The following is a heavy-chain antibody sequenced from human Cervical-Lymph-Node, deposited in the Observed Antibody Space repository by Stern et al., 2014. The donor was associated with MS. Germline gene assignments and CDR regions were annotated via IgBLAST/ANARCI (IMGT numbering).Heavy chain of an antibody. V-gene: IGHV1-18*04. D-gene: IGHD2-2*01. J-gene: IGHJ5*02. CDR2: ISAYNGNT. Sequence: VQLVESGAEVKKPGASVKVSCKASGYTFTSYGISWVRQAPGQGLEWMGWISAYNGNTNYAQKLQGRVTMTTDTSTSTAYMELRSLRSDDTAVYYCARTGRYCSSTSCYVLNWFDPWGQGTLVTVSS. CDR1: GYTFTSYG. CDR3: ARTGRYCSSTSCYVLNWFDP.